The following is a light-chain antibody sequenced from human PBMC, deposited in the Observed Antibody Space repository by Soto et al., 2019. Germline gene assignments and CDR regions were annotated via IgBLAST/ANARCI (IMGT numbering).Light chain of an antibody. V-gene: IGKV3-11*01. CDR2: DAS. J-gene: IGKJ3*01. CDR3: QQHSDRGLFT. Sequence: EIVLTQSPATLSLSPGERATLSCRASQSVSSYLAWYQQKPGQAPRLLIYDASNRATGIPARFSGSGSGTDFTLTIGSLEPGDFSVYYCQQHSDRGLFTFGPGTKVDIK. CDR1: QSVSSY.